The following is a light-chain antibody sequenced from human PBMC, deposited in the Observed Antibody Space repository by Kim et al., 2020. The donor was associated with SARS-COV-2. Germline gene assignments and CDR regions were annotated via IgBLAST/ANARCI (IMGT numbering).Light chain of an antibody. Sequence: GQSIPIYCPGTSSDVGGYNYVSWYQQHPGKAPKLMIYDVSNRPSGVSNRFSGSKSGNTASLSISGLQAEDEADYYCTSHTSSSLYVFGTGTKVTVL. CDR1: SSDVGGYNY. V-gene: IGLV2-14*03. J-gene: IGLJ1*01. CDR3: TSHTSSSLYV. CDR2: DVS.